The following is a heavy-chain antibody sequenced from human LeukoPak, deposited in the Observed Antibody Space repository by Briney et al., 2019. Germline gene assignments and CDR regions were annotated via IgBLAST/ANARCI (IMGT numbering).Heavy chain of an antibody. CDR2: IIPIFGTA. CDR1: GGTFSSYA. J-gene: IGHJ6*03. CDR3: ATVVTYYYYYYMDV. Sequence: SVKVSCKASGGTFSSYAISWVRQAPGQGLEWMGGIIPIFGTANYAQKFQGRDTITADKSTSTAYMELSSLRSEDTAVYYCATVVTYYYYYYMDVWGKGTTVTVSS. V-gene: IGHV1-69*06. D-gene: IGHD4-23*01.